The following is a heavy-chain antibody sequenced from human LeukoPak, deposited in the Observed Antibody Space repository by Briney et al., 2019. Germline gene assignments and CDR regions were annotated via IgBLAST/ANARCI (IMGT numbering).Heavy chain of an antibody. J-gene: IGHJ4*02. CDR2: IKQDGSEK. D-gene: IGHD2-2*01. Sequence: GGSLRLSCAASGFTFSSYWMSWVRQAPGKGLEWVANIKQDGSEKYYVDSVKGRFTISRDNAKNSLYLQMNSLRAEDTAVYYCARDKRYCSSSSCPWEPFDYWGQGTLVTVSS. CDR3: ARDKRYCSSSSCPWEPFDY. V-gene: IGHV3-7*05. CDR1: GFTFSSYW.